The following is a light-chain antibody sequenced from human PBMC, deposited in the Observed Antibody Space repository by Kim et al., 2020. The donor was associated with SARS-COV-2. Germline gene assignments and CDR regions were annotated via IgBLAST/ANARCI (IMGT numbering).Light chain of an antibody. CDR2: EVS. CDR3: SSFADSNLVV. Sequence: GQSVTISCTGTSSDVGGYNYVSWYQHHPGKAPKLMIYEVSKRPSGVPDRFSGSRSGNTASLTVSGLQAEDEADYYCSSFADSNLVVFGGGTQLTVL. V-gene: IGLV2-8*01. CDR1: SSDVGGYNY. J-gene: IGLJ2*01.